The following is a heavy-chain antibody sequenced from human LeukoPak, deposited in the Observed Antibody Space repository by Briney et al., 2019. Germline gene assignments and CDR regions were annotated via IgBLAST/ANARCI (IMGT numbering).Heavy chain of an antibody. CDR3: AKDIGSWFGELLGYFDY. J-gene: IGHJ4*02. CDR2: ISGSGFIT. D-gene: IGHD3-10*01. CDR1: GFTFSSYG. V-gene: IGHV3-23*01. Sequence: GSLRLSCRTSGFTFSSYGMIWVRQAPGKGLEWVSGISGSGFITYYADSVKGRFTISRDNSKNTLYLQMNSLRAGDTAVYYCAKDIGSWFGELLGYFDYWGQGTLVTVSS.